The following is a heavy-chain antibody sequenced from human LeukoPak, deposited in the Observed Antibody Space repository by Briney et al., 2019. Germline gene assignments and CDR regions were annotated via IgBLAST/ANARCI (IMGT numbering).Heavy chain of an antibody. CDR2: IGGSGDKT. Sequence: GGSLRLSCAASGFTFNRNAISWVRQAPGKGLEWVSTIGGSGDKTFYADSVKGRLTISRDNSKNMVHLQMNSLTGEDTALYYCVRRGDASSGWGDRDFWGQGALVTVSS. J-gene: IGHJ4*02. CDR1: GFTFNRNA. D-gene: IGHD6-19*01. V-gene: IGHV3-23*01. CDR3: VRRGDASSGWGDRDF.